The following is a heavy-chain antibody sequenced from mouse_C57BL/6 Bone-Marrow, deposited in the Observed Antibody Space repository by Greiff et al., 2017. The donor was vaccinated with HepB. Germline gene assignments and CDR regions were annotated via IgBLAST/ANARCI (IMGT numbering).Heavy chain of an antibody. CDR3: TTYYDYELFAY. CDR1: GFNIKDDY. V-gene: IGHV14-4*01. D-gene: IGHD2-4*01. J-gene: IGHJ3*01. CDR2: IDPENGDT. Sequence: EVQLQQSGAELVRPGASVKLSCTASGFNIKDDYMHWVKQRPEQGLEWIGWIDPENGDTEYASKFQGKATITADTSSNTAYLQLSSLTSEDTAVYYCTTYYDYELFAYWGQGTLVTVSA.